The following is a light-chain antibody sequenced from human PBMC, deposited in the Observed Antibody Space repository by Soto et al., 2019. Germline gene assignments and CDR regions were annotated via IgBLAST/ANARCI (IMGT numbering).Light chain of an antibody. J-gene: IGKJ4*01. CDR1: QSVSSN. Sequence: EIVMTHSPGTLSVSPWEIATLSCGASQSVSSNLAWYQQKPGQAPRLLIYGASTRATGIPARFSGSGSGTEFTLTISSLQSEDFAVYYCQQYHNWVTFGGGTKVDIK. CDR3: QQYHNWVT. CDR2: GAS. V-gene: IGKV3D-15*01.